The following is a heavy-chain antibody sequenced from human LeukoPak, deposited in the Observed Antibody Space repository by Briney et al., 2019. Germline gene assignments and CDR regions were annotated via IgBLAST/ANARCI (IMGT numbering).Heavy chain of an antibody. V-gene: IGHV3-30*18. CDR1: TFTFSSHG. CDR3: AKDTGFWSGYQYYYYYYGMDV. J-gene: IGHJ6*02. D-gene: IGHD3-3*01. Sequence: GESLRLACAPSTFTFSSHGIHWARQAPDKGLEWDAVISYDGSNKYYADSVKGRFTTSRDNSKTPLYLQLNSLRAEDTAVYYCAKDTGFWSGYQYYYYYYGMDVWGQGTTVTVSS. CDR2: ISYDGSNK.